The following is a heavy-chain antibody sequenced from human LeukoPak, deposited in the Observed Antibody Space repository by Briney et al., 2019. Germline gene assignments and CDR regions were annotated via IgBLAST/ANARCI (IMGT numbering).Heavy chain of an antibody. Sequence: ASVKVSCKASGYTFTSYGISWVRQAPGQGLEWMGWISAYNGNTNYAQKLQGRVTMTTDTSTSTAYMELRSLRSDDTAVYYCARSQWLLSPVGAFDIWGQGTMVTVSS. V-gene: IGHV1-18*01. CDR3: ARSQWLLSPVGAFDI. D-gene: IGHD3-3*01. J-gene: IGHJ3*02. CDR1: GYTFTSYG. CDR2: ISAYNGNT.